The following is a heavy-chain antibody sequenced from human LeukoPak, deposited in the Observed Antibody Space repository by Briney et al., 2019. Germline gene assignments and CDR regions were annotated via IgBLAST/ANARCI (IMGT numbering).Heavy chain of an antibody. CDR1: GFTFSSYV. Sequence: GGSLRLSCSASGFTFSSYVMFWVRQAPGKGLEYVSAVSSIGGSTYYADSVKGRFTISRDNAKNSLYLQMNSLRAEDTAVYYCARDSRVAVAGAIFVDYWGQGTLVTVSS. V-gene: IGHV3-64*04. D-gene: IGHD6-19*01. J-gene: IGHJ4*02. CDR2: VSSIGGST. CDR3: ARDSRVAVAGAIFVDY.